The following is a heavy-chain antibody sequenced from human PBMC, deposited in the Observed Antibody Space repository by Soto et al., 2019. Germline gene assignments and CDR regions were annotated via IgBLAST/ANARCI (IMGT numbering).Heavy chain of an antibody. CDR2: IYSGGST. CDR1: GFTFSSND. D-gene: IGHD3-22*01. CDR3: ATRPLLPGAP. J-gene: IGHJ3*01. Sequence: EVQLVESGGGLIQPGGSLRLSCAASGFTFSSNDMNWVRQAPGKGLEWISLIYSGGSTYYADSVKGRFTISRDNSKNTLHLQMSSLGVEDTAVYYCATRPLLPGAPWGQGTMVTVSS. V-gene: IGHV3-53*01.